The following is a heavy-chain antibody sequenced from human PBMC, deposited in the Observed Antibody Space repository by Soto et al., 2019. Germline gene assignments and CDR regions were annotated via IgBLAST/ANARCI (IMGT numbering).Heavy chain of an antibody. D-gene: IGHD5-12*01. CDR2: INAYNGNT. V-gene: IGHV1-18*01. CDR1: GYTFNTYG. Sequence: QVHLVQSGAEVKKPGASVKVSCKASGYTFNTYGITWVRQAPGQGLEWMAWINAYNGNTLYAKNLQGRVTMTTDTSTSTAYMEMRSLTSADTAVYYCARDRDSVADFWGHGTMVTVSS. J-gene: IGHJ3*01. CDR3: ARDRDSVADF.